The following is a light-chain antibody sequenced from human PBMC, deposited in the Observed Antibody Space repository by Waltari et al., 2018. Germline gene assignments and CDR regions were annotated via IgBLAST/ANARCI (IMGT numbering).Light chain of an antibody. CDR2: AAS. V-gene: IGKV1-17*01. CDR1: QGISTY. J-gene: IGKJ3*01. CDR3: LQYNSHPFT. Sequence: DIQMTQSPSSLSASAGDTVTITCRASQGISTYLNWYQLKPGNAPKRLIYAASSLESGVPSRFSGSGSGTDFTLTISSLQPEDFATYYCLQYNSHPFTFGPGTKLDIK.